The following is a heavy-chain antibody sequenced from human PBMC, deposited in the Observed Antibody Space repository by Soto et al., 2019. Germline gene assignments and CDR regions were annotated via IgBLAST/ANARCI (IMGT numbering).Heavy chain of an antibody. CDR1: GFTFSSYD. Sequence: GGSLRLSCVASGFTFSSYDMHWVRQATGKGLEWVSAIGTAGDTYYPGSVKGRFTISRENAKNSLYLQMNSLRAGDTAVYYCARQHYYGYYFDYWGQGTLVTVSS. V-gene: IGHV3-13*04. CDR2: IGTAGDT. D-gene: IGHD3-22*01. CDR3: ARQHYYGYYFDY. J-gene: IGHJ4*02.